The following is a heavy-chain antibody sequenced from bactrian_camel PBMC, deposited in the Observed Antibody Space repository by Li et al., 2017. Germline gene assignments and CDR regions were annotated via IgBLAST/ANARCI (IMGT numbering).Heavy chain of an antibody. CDR3: GTMVAYY. D-gene: IGHD4*01. CDR1: GFSISTYP. CDR2: INSGGGST. V-gene: IGHV3S40*01. Sequence: VQLVESGGGLVQPGGSLRLSCAASGFSISTYPMAWVRQAPGNELEWVSSINSGGGSTYYADSVKGRFTISRDNAKNTMYLQLNSLKTEDMAMYYCGTMVAYYWGQGTQVTVS. J-gene: IGHJ4*01.